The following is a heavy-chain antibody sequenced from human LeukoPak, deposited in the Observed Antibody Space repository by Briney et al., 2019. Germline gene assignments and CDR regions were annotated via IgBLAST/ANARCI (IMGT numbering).Heavy chain of an antibody. CDR3: ARNRGNWNYAEIDY. V-gene: IGHV3-11*04. CDR2: ISSSGSTI. D-gene: IGHD1-7*01. J-gene: IGHJ4*02. CDR1: GFTFSDYY. Sequence: GGSLRLSCAASGFTFSDYYMSWIRQAPGKGREWVSYISSSGSTIYYADSVKGRFTISRDNAKNSLYLQMNSLRAEDTAVYYCARNRGNWNYAEIDYWGQGTLVTVSS.